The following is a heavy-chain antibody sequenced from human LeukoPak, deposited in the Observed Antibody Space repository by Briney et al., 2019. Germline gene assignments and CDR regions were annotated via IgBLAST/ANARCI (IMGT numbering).Heavy chain of an antibody. V-gene: IGHV3-49*03. D-gene: IGHD3-10*01. CDR3: TRSLLWFGELPSNDAFDI. Sequence: PGGSLRLSCTASGFTFCDYAMSWFRQAPGKGLEWVGFIRRKAYGGTTEYAASVKGRFTISRDDSKSIAYLQMNSLKTEDTAVYYCTRSLLWFGELPSNDAFDIWGQGTMVTVSS. CDR2: IRRKAYGGTT. CDR1: GFTFCDYA. J-gene: IGHJ3*02.